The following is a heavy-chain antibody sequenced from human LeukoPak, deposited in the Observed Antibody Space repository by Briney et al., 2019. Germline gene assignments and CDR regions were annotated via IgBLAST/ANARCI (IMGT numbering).Heavy chain of an antibody. V-gene: IGHV4-59*06. J-gene: IGHJ5*02. CDR1: GGSISSYY. Sequence: SETLSLTCTVSGGSISSYYWSWIRQPAGKGLEWIGYIYYSGSTYYNPSLKSRVTISVDTSKNQFSLKLSSVTAADTAVYYCARMHSNYVLVWFDPWGQGTLVTVSS. D-gene: IGHD4-11*01. CDR3: ARMHSNYVLVWFDP. CDR2: IYYSGST.